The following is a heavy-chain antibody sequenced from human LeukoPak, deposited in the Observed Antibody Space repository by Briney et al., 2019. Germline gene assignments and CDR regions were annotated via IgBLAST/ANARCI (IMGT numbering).Heavy chain of an antibody. Sequence: PSQTLSLTCTVSGGSTSSGGYYWSWIRQHPGKGLEWIAYIYYNGSTYYNPSLKSRLTMSVDTSDNQFSLKLSSVTAADTAVYYCARGDYDILTGYPTYYFDYWGQGTLVTASS. CDR2: IYYNGST. D-gene: IGHD3-9*01. CDR1: GGSTSSGGYY. CDR3: ARGDYDILTGYPTYYFDY. V-gene: IGHV4-31*03. J-gene: IGHJ4*02.